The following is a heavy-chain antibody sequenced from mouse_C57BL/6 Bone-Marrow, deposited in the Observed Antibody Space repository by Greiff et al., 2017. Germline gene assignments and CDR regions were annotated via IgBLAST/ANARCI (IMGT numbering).Heavy chain of an antibody. J-gene: IGHJ2*01. D-gene: IGHD1-1*01. Sequence: EVKLMESGGGLVQPGGSMKLSCAASGFTFSDAWMDWVRQSPEKGLEWVAEIRKKANNHATYYAESVKGRFTISRDDSKSSVYLQMNSLRAEDTGIYYCTTTVVATDYWGQGTTLTVSS. CDR2: IRKKANNHAT. CDR3: TTTVVATDY. V-gene: IGHV6-6*01. CDR1: GFTFSDAW.